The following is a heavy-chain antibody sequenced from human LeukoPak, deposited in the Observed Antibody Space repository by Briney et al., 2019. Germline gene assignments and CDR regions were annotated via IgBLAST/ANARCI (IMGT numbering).Heavy chain of an antibody. J-gene: IGHJ6*03. D-gene: IGHD3-3*01. CDR3: ARVAGGGYDSWSGAYYYYYYMDV. CDR1: GYTFTSYA. V-gene: IGHV7-4-1*02. CDR2: INTNTGNP. Sequence: ASLKVSCKASGYTFTSYAMNWVRQAPGQGLEWMGWINTNTGNPTYAQGFTGRFVFSLDTSVSTAYLQISSLKAEDTAVYYCARVAGGGYDSWSGAYYYYYYMDVWGKGTTVTVSS.